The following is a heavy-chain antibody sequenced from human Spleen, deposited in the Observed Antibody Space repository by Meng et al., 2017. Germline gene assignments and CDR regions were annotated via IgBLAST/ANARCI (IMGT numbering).Heavy chain of an antibody. CDR2: IYYSGSI. J-gene: IGHJ2*01. Sequence: QVQLQWPGPGWVQPSDTLSLTCAVSCDSISSSNWWGWIRQPPGKGLEWIGYIYYSGSIHYNPSLKSRVTMSVDTSKNQFSLKLISVTAVDTAVYYCARVDESSGSHLDLWGRGTLVTVSS. CDR3: ARVDESSGSHLDL. CDR1: CDSISSSNW. D-gene: IGHD3-22*01. V-gene: IGHV4-28*05.